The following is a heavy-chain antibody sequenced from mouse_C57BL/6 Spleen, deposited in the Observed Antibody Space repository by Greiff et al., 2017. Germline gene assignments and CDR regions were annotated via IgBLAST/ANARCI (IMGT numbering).Heavy chain of an antibody. CDR3: AREGLVGYAKDY. D-gene: IGHD3-3*01. CDR2: INYDGSST. Sequence: EVHLVESEGGLVQPGSSMKLSCTASGFTFSDYYMAWVRQVPEKGLEWVANINYDGSSTYYLDSLKSRFIISRDNAKNILYLQMSSLKSEDTATYYCAREGLVGYAKDYWGQGTSVTVSS. J-gene: IGHJ4*01. V-gene: IGHV5-16*01. CDR1: GFTFSDYY.